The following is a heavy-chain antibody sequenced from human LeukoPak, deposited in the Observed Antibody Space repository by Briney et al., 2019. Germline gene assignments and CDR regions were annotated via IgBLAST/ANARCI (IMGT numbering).Heavy chain of an antibody. D-gene: IGHD1-7*01. CDR1: GGSISSSSYY. J-gene: IGHJ3*02. Sequence: SETLSLTCTVSGGSISSSSYYWGWIRQPPGKGLEWIGSIYYSGSTYYNPSLKSRVTISVDTSKNQFSLKLSSVTAADTAVYYCARLGYNWNYGGWDAFDIWGQGTMVTVSS. V-gene: IGHV4-39*07. CDR3: ARLGYNWNYGGWDAFDI. CDR2: IYYSGST.